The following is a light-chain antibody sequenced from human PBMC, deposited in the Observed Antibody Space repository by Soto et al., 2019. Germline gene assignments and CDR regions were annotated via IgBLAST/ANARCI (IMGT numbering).Light chain of an antibody. CDR1: SSDVGSYNL. CDR2: EVS. Sequence: QSALTQPASVSGSPGQSITISCTGTSSDVGSYNLVSWYQQHPGKAPQLMIYEVSKRPSGVSNRFSGSKSANTASLTISGLQADDEADYYCCSYGGRSTYVFGTGTKLTVL. V-gene: IGLV2-23*02. J-gene: IGLJ1*01. CDR3: CSYGGRSTYV.